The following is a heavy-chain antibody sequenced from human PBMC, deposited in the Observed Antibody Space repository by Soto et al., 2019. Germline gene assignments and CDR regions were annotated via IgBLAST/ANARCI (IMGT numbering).Heavy chain of an antibody. CDR3: ARDRFYSNYADYYYYYGMDV. D-gene: IGHD4-4*01. CDR2: IYYSGST. J-gene: IGHJ6*02. CDR1: GGSISSYY. V-gene: IGHV4-59*01. Sequence: SETLSLTCTVSGGSISSYYWSWIRQPPGKGLEWIAYIYYSGSTNYNPSLKSRVTISVDTSKNQFSLKLSSVTAADTAVYYCARDRFYSNYADYYYYYGMDVWGQGTTVTVSS.